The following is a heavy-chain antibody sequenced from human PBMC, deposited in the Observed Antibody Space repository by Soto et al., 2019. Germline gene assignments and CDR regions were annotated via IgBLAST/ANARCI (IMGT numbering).Heavy chain of an antibody. D-gene: IGHD5-12*01. CDR1: GGTFSSYA. CDR2: IIPIFGTA. Sequence: QVQLVQSGAEVKKPGSAVKVSCKASGGTFSSYAISWVRQAPGQGLEWMGGIIPIFGTANYAQKFQGRVTITADKSTSTAYMELSSLRSEDTAVYYCARRRDGYNQDAFDIWGQGTMVTVSS. V-gene: IGHV1-69*06. J-gene: IGHJ3*02. CDR3: ARRRDGYNQDAFDI.